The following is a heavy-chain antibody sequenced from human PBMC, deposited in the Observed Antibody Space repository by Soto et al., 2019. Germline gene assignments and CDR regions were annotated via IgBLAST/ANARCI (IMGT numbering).Heavy chain of an antibody. D-gene: IGHD4-17*01. CDR2: IYYSGST. V-gene: IGHV4-59*01. J-gene: IGHJ4*02. Sequence: SETLSLTCTVSGGSISIYYWSWIRQPPGKGLEWIGYIYYSGSTNYNPSLKSRVTISVDTSKNQFSLKLSSVTAADTAVYYCARGGSPATVTELLDYWGQGTLVTVSS. CDR1: GGSISIYY. CDR3: ARGGSPATVTELLDY.